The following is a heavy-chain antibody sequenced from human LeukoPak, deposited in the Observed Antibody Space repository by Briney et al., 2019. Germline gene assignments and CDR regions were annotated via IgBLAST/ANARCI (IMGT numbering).Heavy chain of an antibody. CDR1: GFTFSSYW. J-gene: IGHJ4*02. CDR2: INSDGCST. V-gene: IGHV3-74*01. Sequence: GGSLRLSCAASGFTFSSYWMHWVRQAPGKGLVWVSRINSDGCSTSYADSVKGRFTISRDNAKNTLYLQMNSLRAEDTAVYYCARGRGTYYDFWSGYQIDYWGQGTLVTVSS. CDR3: ARGRGTYYDFWSGYQIDY. D-gene: IGHD3-3*01.